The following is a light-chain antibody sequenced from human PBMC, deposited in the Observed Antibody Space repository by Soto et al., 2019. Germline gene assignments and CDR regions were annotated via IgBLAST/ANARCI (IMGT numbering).Light chain of an antibody. CDR1: SGQSSYA. CDR3: QTWDTGARVV. J-gene: IGLJ2*01. CDR2: LSSDGSH. V-gene: IGLV4-69*01. Sequence: QPVLTQSPSASASLRASVKRTCTLSSGQSSYAIAWHQQQPEKGPRYLMKLSSDGSHSKGDGIPDRFSGSSSGAERYLTISSLQSEDEADYYCQTWDTGARVVFGGGTKLTVL.